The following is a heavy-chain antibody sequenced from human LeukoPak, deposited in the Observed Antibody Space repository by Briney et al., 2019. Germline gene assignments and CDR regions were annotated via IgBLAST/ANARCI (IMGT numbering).Heavy chain of an antibody. J-gene: IGHJ2*01. CDR2: IYYIGST. Sequence: SETLSLTCTVSGASISSYYWSWIRQPPGKGLEWIGYIYYIGSTNYNPSLKSRVTISVDTSKNQFSLKLSSVTAADTAVYYCARDAVLYYYGSGYWYFDLWGRGTLVTVSS. CDR3: ARDAVLYYYGSGYWYFDL. D-gene: IGHD3-10*01. V-gene: IGHV4-59*01. CDR1: GASISSYY.